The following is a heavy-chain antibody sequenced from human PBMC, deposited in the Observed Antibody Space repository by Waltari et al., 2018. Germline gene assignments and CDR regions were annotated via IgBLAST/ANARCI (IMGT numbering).Heavy chain of an antibody. CDR3: ARDSYYDSSGYSRGYFQH. Sequence: QVQLQESGPGLVKASQTLSLTCPVPGRSISSGDYYSSRIPPPPGTGLEWIGYIYYSGSTYYNPSLKSRVTISVDTSKNQFSLKLSSVTAADTAVYYCARDSYYDSSGYSRGYFQHWGQGTLVTVSS. CDR1: GRSISSGDYY. V-gene: IGHV4-30-4*08. D-gene: IGHD3-22*01. J-gene: IGHJ1*01. CDR2: IYYSGST.